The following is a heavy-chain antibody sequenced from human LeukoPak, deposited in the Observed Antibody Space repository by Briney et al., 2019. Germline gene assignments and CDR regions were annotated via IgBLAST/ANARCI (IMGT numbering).Heavy chain of an antibody. D-gene: IGHD2-2*02. V-gene: IGHV6-1*01. J-gene: IGHJ4*02. CDR3: ARSFWGFRGYCSSTSCYSSSRGFDY. Sequence: SQTLSLTCAISGDSVSSNSAAWNWIRQSPSRGLEWLGRTYYRSKWYNDYAVSVKSRITINPDTSKNQFSLQLNSVTPEDTAVYYCARSFWGFRGYCSSTSCYSSSRGFDYWGQGTLVTVSS. CDR2: TYYRSKWYN. CDR1: GDSVSSNSAA.